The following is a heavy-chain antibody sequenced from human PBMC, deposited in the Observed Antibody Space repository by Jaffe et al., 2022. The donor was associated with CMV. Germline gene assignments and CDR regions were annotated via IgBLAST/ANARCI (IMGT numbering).Heavy chain of an antibody. Sequence: QLQLQESGPGLVKPSETLSLTCTVSGGSISSSSYYWGWIRQPPGKGLEWIGTIYYSGSTYYNPSLKSRVTISVDTSKNHFSLKLSSVIAADTAVYYCARHKFLNKYCSGGSCYSYYFDYWGQGTLVTVSS. CDR2: IYYSGST. V-gene: IGHV4-39*01. J-gene: IGHJ4*02. CDR3: ARHKFLNKYCSGGSCYSYYFDY. D-gene: IGHD2-15*01. CDR1: GGSISSSSYY.